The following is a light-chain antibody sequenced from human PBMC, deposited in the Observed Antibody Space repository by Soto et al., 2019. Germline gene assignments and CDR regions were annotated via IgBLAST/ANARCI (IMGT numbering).Light chain of an antibody. J-gene: IGKJ1*01. CDR3: QHYNNWART. Sequence: EIVMTQSPATLSVSPGERATLSCRASQSVSSNLAWYQQKPGQAPRLLIYGASTRATGIPARFSGSGSGTEFTLTISNLQSEDFAVYYCQHYNNWARTFGQGTKVEIK. V-gene: IGKV3-15*01. CDR1: QSVSSN. CDR2: GAS.